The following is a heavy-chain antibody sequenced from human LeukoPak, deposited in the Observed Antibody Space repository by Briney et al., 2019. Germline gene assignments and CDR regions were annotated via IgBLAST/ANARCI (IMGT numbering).Heavy chain of an antibody. CDR1: GGTFSSYA. CDR3: ARDLRAYYYDSSGYSLGGMDV. D-gene: IGHD3-22*01. CDR2: IIPILGIA. J-gene: IGHJ6*02. V-gene: IGHV1-69*04. Sequence: SVKVSCKASGGTFSSYAISWVRQAPGQGLEWMGRIIPILGIANYAQKFQGRVTITADKSTSTAYMELSSLRSEGTAVYYCARDLRAYYYDSSGYSLGGMDVWGQGTTVTVSS.